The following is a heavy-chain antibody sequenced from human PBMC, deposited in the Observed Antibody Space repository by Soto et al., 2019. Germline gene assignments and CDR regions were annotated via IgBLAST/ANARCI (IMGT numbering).Heavy chain of an antibody. Sequence: QDQLVQSGAGVKKPGSSVKVSCMASGGTFSSHTFSWVRQAPGQGLEWMGRIIPALGTATYAQKFQGRVTITADESATTVYMELNSLRSEDTAVYYCARPDFGDYWYFDLWGRGTLVTVSS. CDR1: GGTFSSHT. CDR3: ARPDFGDYWYFDL. J-gene: IGHJ2*01. D-gene: IGHD4-17*01. V-gene: IGHV1-69*08. CDR2: IIPALGTA.